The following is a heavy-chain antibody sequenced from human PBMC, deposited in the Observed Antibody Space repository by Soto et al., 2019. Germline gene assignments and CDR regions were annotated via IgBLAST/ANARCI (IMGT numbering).Heavy chain of an antibody. V-gene: IGHV1-69*13. D-gene: IGHD3-22*01. CDR3: ARDPGDYYDSSGSRFDY. J-gene: IGHJ4*02. CDR2: IIPIFGTA. CDR1: GGTFSSYA. Sequence: SVKVSCKVSGGTFSSYAISWVRQAPGQGLEWMGGIIPIFGTANYAQKFQGRVTITADESTSTAYMELSSLRSEDTAVYYCARDPGDYYDSSGSRFDYWGQGTLVTVSS.